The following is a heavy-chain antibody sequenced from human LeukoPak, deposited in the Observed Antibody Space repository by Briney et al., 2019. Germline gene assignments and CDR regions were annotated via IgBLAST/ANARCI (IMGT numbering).Heavy chain of an antibody. J-gene: IGHJ6*02. CDR1: GGSISSSSYY. CDR3: AKQGYYYGMDV. V-gene: IGHV4-39*01. CDR2: VYYSGST. Sequence: SETLSLTCTVSGGSISSSSYYWGWIRQPPGKGLEWIGSVYYSGSTYYNPSLKSRVTISVDTSKNQFSLKLSSVTAADTAVYYCAKQGYYYGMDVWGQGTTVTVSS.